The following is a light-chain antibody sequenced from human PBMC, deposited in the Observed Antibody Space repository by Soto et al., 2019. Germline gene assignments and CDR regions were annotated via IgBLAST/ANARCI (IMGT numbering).Light chain of an antibody. CDR1: QSVNTY. CDR2: DAS. V-gene: IGKV3-11*01. Sequence: VSTQSPVTLSLSPGDSATLSCRASQSVNTYLAWYQQKPGLPPRLLIFDASDRATGVPPRFSGSGSGTDFTLTISSLEPEDFAIYYCQQRSDWPITFGQGTRLEIK. J-gene: IGKJ5*01. CDR3: QQRSDWPIT.